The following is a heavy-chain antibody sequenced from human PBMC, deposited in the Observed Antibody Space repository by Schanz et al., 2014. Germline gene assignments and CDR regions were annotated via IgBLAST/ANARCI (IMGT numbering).Heavy chain of an antibody. Sequence: EVQLLESGGGLVQPGGSLRLSCAASGFTFSSNAMCWVRQAPGKGLEWVGRIENNANGATTDYAAPVKGRFTVSRDDSRNTLYLQMNTLRTDDTALYYCTTFNNRDALYIWGQGTMVSVSS. J-gene: IGHJ3*02. D-gene: IGHD1-20*01. CDR2: IENNANGATT. CDR1: GFTFSSNA. CDR3: TTFNNRDALYI. V-gene: IGHV3-15*04.